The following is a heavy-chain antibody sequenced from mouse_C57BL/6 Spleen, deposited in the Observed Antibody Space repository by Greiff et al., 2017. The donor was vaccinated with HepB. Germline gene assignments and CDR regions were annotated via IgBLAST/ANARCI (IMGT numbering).Heavy chain of an antibody. CDR3: ARSYYYGSYYYAMDY. V-gene: IGHV1-39*01. Sequence: VQLKESGPELVKPGASVKISCKASGYSFTDYNMNWVKQSNGKSLEWIGVINPNYGTTSYNQKFKGKATLTVDQSSSTAYMQLNSLTSEDSAVYYCARSYYYGSYYYAMDYWGQGTSVTVSS. CDR1: GYSFTDYN. CDR2: INPNYGTT. D-gene: IGHD1-1*01. J-gene: IGHJ4*01.